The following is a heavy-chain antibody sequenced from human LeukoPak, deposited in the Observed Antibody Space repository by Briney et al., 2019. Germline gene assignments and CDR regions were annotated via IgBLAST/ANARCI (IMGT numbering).Heavy chain of an antibody. D-gene: IGHD1-1*01. J-gene: IGHJ4*02. CDR2: ISYDGSNK. V-gene: IGHV3-30*18. CDR1: GFTFSSYG. Sequence: PGRSLRLSCAASGFTFSSYGMYWVRQAPGKGLEWVAVISYDGSNKYYADSVKGRFTISRDNSKNTLYLQMNSLRAEDTAVYYCAKAMGGYDFPPFLFDYWGQGTLVTVSS. CDR3: AKAMGGYDFPPFLFDY.